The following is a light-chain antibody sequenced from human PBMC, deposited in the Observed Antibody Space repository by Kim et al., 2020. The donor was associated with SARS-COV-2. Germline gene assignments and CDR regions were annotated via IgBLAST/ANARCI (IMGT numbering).Light chain of an antibody. V-gene: IGKV3-20*01. CDR3: QQYGSSPALT. Sequence: EIVLTQSPGTLSLSPGERAPLSCRASQSVSSSYLAWYQQKLGQAPRLLIYGASSRATGIPDRFSGSGSGTDFTLTISRLEPEDFAVYYCQQYGSSPALTFGGGTKVDIK. CDR2: GAS. J-gene: IGKJ4*01. CDR1: QSVSSSY.